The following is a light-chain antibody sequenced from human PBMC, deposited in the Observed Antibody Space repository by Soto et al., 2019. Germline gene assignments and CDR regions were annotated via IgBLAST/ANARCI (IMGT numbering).Light chain of an antibody. J-gene: IGLJ1*01. V-gene: IGLV2-14*01. CDR1: SSDVGGYNC. Sequence: QSVLTQPASVSGSPGQSITISCTGTSSDVGGYNCVSWYQQHPGKAPKLMIYDVSNRPSGVSNRFSGSKSGNTASLTISGLQAEDEADYYCSSYTSSSTPRVFGTGTKVTVL. CDR2: DVS. CDR3: SSYTSSSTPRV.